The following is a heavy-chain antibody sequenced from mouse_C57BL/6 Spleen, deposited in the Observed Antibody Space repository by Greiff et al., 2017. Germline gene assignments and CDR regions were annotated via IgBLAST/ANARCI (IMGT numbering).Heavy chain of an antibody. J-gene: IGHJ2*01. D-gene: IGHD2-4*01. CDR2: IYPGSGST. V-gene: IGHV1-55*01. CDR3: ARDDYDEGYYFDY. Sequence: QVQLQQPGAELVKPGASVKMSCKASGYTFTSYWITWVKQRPGQGLEWIGDIYPGSGSTNYNEKFKSKATLTVDTSSSTAYMQLSSLTSEYSAVYYCARDDYDEGYYFDYWGQGTTLTVSS. CDR1: GYTFTSYW.